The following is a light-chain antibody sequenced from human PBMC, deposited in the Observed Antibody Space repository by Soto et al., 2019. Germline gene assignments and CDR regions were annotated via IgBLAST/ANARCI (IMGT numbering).Light chain of an antibody. J-gene: IGKJ5*01. CDR1: QSVSSY. Sequence: EIVLTQSPATLSLSPGERATLSCRASQSVSSYLAWYQQKPGQAPRLLIYDASNRATGILARFSGSGSGTDFTLTISSLEPEDFAVYYCQQRSNWPITFGQGTRLDIK. CDR2: DAS. V-gene: IGKV3-11*01. CDR3: QQRSNWPIT.